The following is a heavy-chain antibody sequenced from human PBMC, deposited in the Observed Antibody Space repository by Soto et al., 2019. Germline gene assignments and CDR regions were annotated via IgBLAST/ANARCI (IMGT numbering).Heavy chain of an antibody. Sequence: QVLLQESGPGLVQPSGTLSLSCGVSGVSISSNYYWGWVRQPPGKGLEWLGDISHIGCVNYNPSLKSRVTISMDKSQNQFSLKVNSVTAADTAVYYCARSFGWYAIDYWGQGTLVIVSS. J-gene: IGHJ4*02. D-gene: IGHD6-19*01. CDR3: ARSFGWYAIDY. V-gene: IGHV4-4*02. CDR2: ISHIGCV. CDR1: GVSISSNYY.